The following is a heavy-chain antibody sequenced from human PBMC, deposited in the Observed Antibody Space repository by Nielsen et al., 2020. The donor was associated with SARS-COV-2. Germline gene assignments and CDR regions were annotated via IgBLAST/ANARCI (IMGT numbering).Heavy chain of an antibody. J-gene: IGHJ4*02. CDR2: ISYDGSNK. Sequence: GGSLRLSCAASGFTFSSYAMSWVRQAPGKGLEWVAVISYDGSNKYYADSVKGRFTISRDNSKNTLYLQMNSLRAEDTAVYYCAKGAIVVVPAASDYWGQGTLVTVSS. CDR1: GFTFSSYA. D-gene: IGHD2-2*01. CDR3: AKGAIVVVPAASDY. V-gene: IGHV3-30*18.